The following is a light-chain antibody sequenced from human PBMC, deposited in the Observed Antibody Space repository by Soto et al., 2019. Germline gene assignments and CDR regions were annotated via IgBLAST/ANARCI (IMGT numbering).Light chain of an antibody. Sequence: EIVMTQSPATLSVSPGERATLSCRSSQSVSTGLAWYQQKPGQSPRLLIYDASTRATGIPARFSGSGYWTEFTLTISSLQSEDSAVYYCQQYKIRPPVTFGQGTRLEIK. CDR1: QSVSTG. CDR3: QQYKIRPPVT. CDR2: DAS. V-gene: IGKV3-15*01. J-gene: IGKJ5*01.